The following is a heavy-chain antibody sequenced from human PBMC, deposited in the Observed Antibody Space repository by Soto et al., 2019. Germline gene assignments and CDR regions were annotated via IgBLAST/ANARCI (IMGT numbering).Heavy chain of an antibody. CDR3: ARLKGGSYFAY. Sequence: QITLKESGPTLVKPTQTLTLTCTFSGFSLNINGVGVAWIRQPPGKALEWLAHIYWDDDRRYSPSLKSRLTSPKDTSRNQVVLTVTNMDPVDTATYYCARLKGGSYFAYWGQGSLVTVSS. CDR1: GFSLNINGVG. CDR2: IYWDDDR. J-gene: IGHJ4*02. V-gene: IGHV2-5*02. D-gene: IGHD3-16*01.